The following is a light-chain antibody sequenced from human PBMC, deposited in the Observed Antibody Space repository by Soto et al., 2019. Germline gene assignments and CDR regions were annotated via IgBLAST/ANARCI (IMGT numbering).Light chain of an antibody. CDR2: GAS. Sequence: EVVLTQSPATLSFSPGERATLSCRASPNVRTVLDWYQQKPGQAPRLLIYGASNRATGIPARFSGSGSGTDFTLTISSLEPEDFAVYYCQQHSHWPPWTFGQGTRVEIQ. CDR1: PNVRTV. V-gene: IGKV3-11*01. J-gene: IGKJ1*01. CDR3: QQHSHWPPWT.